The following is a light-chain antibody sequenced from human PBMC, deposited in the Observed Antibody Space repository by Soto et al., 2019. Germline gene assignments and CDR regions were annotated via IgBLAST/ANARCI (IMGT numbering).Light chain of an antibody. J-gene: IGKJ2*01. CDR2: LGS. CDR1: QSLLHSNGYNY. CDR3: MQALQTHT. Sequence: DIVMTQSPLSLPVTPGEPASISCRSSQSLLHSNGYNYLDWYLQKPGQSPQLLIYLGSNRASGVPDRFSGSGSGTDFTLKISRVEDEDGVVYYFMQALQTHTFGQGTKLEIK. V-gene: IGKV2-28*01.